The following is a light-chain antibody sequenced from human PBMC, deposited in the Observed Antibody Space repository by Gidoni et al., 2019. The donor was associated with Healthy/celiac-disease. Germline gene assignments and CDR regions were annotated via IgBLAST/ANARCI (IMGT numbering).Light chain of an antibody. Sequence: DIQMTQSPSSLSASVGDRVTITCQASQDISNYLHWYQQKPGKAPKLLIYDASNLETGVPSRFSGSGSGTDFTFTISSLQPEDIATYYCQQYDNLPLFTFXPXTKVDIK. CDR3: QQYDNLPLFT. CDR1: QDISNY. CDR2: DAS. J-gene: IGKJ3*01. V-gene: IGKV1-33*01.